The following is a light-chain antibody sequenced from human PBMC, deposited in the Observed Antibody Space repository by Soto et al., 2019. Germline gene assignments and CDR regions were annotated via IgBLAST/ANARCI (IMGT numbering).Light chain of an antibody. V-gene: IGKV1-5*01. Sequence: DIQMTQSPSTLSASVGDRVTITCRASQSISTRLAWYQQKSGKAPKLLIYDASSLGSGVPSRFSGSGVGTEFTLTISSLQPDDFATYYCQQYNSYSITFGQGTRLEIK. CDR3: QQYNSYSIT. CDR1: QSISTR. J-gene: IGKJ5*01. CDR2: DAS.